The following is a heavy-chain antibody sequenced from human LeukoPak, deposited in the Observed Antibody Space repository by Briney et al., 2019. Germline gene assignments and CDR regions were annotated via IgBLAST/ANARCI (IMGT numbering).Heavy chain of an antibody. D-gene: IGHD6-13*01. CDR1: GGSISSSSYY. Sequence: PSETLSLTCTVSGGSISSSSYYWGWIRQPPGKGLEWIGSIYYSGSTYYNPSLKSRVTISVDTSKNQFSLKLSSVTAADTAVYYCARHSSSWYFDYWGQGTLVTVSS. CDR3: ARHSSSWYFDY. V-gene: IGHV4-39*01. CDR2: IYYSGST. J-gene: IGHJ4*02.